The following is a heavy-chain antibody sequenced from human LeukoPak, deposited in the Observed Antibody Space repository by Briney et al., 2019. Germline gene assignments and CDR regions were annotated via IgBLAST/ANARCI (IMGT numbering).Heavy chain of an antibody. V-gene: IGHV4-39*07. J-gene: IGHJ4*02. D-gene: IGHD1-1*01. CDR1: GDSISGSNYY. CDR2: IYYNGGT. CDR3: SRESAGTTIHY. Sequence: SETLSLTCTVSGDSISGSNYYWGWIRQSPGRGLEWIGSIYYNGGTHFNPSLKSRVTISLDMSKNQFSLQLRSVTAADTAVYYCSRESAGTTIHYWGQGTLVTVSS.